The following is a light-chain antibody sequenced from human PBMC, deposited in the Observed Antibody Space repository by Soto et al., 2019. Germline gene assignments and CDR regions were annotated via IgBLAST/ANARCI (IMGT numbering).Light chain of an antibody. Sequence: QSALTQPRSVSGSPGQSVRISCTRTSVDFGAHKYVSWYQHHPGKAPKFIIYNFTTRPPGIPNRFSGSKSGNTASLTISGLQADDEADYYCCLYTGSYNFAVFGGGTKVTVL. CDR1: SVDFGAHKY. V-gene: IGLV2-11*01. J-gene: IGLJ2*01. CDR3: CLYTGSYNFAV. CDR2: NFT.